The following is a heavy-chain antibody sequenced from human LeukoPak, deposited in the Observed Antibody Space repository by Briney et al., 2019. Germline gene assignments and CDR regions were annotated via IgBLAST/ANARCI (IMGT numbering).Heavy chain of an antibody. D-gene: IGHD3-22*01. J-gene: IGHJ4*02. CDR2: IYYSGST. CDR3: ARDSGYYDSSDYYYVHFDY. V-gene: IGHV4-59*01. Sequence: SETLSLTCTVSGGSISSYYWSWIRQPPGKGLEWIGNIYYSGSTNYNPSLKSRVTISVDTSKNQFSLTLNSVTAADTAVYYCARDSGYYDSSDYYYVHFDYWGQGTLVTVSS. CDR1: GGSISSYY.